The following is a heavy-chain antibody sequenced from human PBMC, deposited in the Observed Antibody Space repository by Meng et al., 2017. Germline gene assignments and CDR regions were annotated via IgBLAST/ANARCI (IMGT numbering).Heavy chain of an antibody. D-gene: IGHD3-22*01. V-gene: IGHV3-21*01. CDR2: ISSSSSYI. J-gene: IGHJ6*02. CDR3: ARAPKQIVVVIRYYYYGMDV. CDR1: GFTFSDYY. Sequence: GESLKISCAASGFTFSDYYMNWVRQAPGKGLEWVSSISSSSSYIYYADSVKGRFTISRDNAKNSLYLQMNSLRAEDTAVYYCARAPKQIVVVIRYYYYGMDVWGQGTTVTVSS.